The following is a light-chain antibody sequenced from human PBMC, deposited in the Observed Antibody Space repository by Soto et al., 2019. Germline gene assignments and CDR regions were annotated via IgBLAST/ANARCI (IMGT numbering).Light chain of an antibody. CDR2: EVT. CDR1: SSDVGAYNY. J-gene: IGLJ3*02. V-gene: IGLV2-14*01. Sequence: QSVLTQPASVSGSRGQSITISCTGTSSDVGAYNYVSWYQQHPGKAPKLIIYEVTNRPSGVSDRFSASKSGNTASLTISGLQAEDEADYYCDSYTSSSRVFGGGTKATVL. CDR3: DSYTSSSRV.